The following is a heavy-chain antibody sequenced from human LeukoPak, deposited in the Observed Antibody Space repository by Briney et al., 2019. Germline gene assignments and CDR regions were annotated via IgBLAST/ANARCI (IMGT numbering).Heavy chain of an antibody. J-gene: IGHJ5*02. CDR1: VFTFSRSA. CDR3: ASNPGYRSSREEYYSVS. CDR2: ISYDGSNK. V-gene: IGHV3-30-3*01. D-gene: IGHD6-13*01. Sequence: GGSLRLSCTASVFTFSRSAIQSVRQAPGKGLEWVAVISYDGSNKYYADSVKGRFTISRDNSKNTLYLPMNSLRAEDTAVYYCASNPGYRSSREEYYSVSWGQGTLVTVSS.